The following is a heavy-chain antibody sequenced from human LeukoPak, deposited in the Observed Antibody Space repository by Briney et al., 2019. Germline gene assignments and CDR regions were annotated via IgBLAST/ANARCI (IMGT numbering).Heavy chain of an antibody. V-gene: IGHV4-39*02. J-gene: IGHJ4*02. D-gene: IGHD2-21*02. CDR2: IHYGGTT. Sequence: SETLSLTCTVSGGSISSGGYYWSWIRQHPGKGLEWIGSIHYGGTTHYNPSLQSRVTISADTSKNQFALDLRSVTAADTAVYYCTRDIGDFVSDFWGQGTLVTVSS. CDR1: GGSISSGGYY. CDR3: TRDIGDFVSDF.